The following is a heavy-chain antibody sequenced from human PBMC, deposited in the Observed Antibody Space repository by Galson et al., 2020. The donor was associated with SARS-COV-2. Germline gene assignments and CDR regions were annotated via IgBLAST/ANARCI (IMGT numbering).Heavy chain of an antibody. CDR2: MNHSGST. V-gene: IGHV4-34*01. Sequence: SETLSLTCAVYGGSFSGYYWSWIRQPPGKGLEWIGEMNHSGSTNYNPSLKSRVTISVDTSKNQFSLKLSSVTAADTAVYYCARGQGEITMIVVVITGAFDIWGQGTMVTV. J-gene: IGHJ3*02. CDR1: GGSFSGYY. CDR3: ARGQGEITMIVVVITGAFDI. D-gene: IGHD3-22*01.